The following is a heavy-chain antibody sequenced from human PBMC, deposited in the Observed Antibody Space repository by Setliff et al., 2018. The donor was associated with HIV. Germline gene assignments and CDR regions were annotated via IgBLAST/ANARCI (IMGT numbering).Heavy chain of an antibody. CDR2: ISASGSST. CDR3: AKEASCSGGSCQFPSHYYYYMDV. J-gene: IGHJ6*03. CDR1: GFTFSSYA. Sequence: GGSLRLSCAASGFTFSSYAMSWVRQAPGKGLEWVSSISASGSSTYIADSVKGRFTISRYNSKNTLYLHMNSLRDEDTAVYFCAKEASCSGGSCQFPSHYYYYMDVWGKGTTVTVSS. V-gene: IGHV3-23*01. D-gene: IGHD2-15*01.